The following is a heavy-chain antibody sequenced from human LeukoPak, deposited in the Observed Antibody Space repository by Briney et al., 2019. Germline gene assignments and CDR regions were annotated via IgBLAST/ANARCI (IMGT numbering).Heavy chain of an antibody. V-gene: IGHV5-51*01. CDR1: GYSFTSYW. CDR2: IYPGDSDT. D-gene: IGHD3-10*01. Sequence: KIGESLKISCKGSGYSFTSYWIGWVRQMPGKGLEWMGIIYPGDSDTRYSPSFQGQVTISADKSISTAYLQWSSLKASDTAMYYCARTSPPLGGWYYYYGMDVWGEGTTVTVSS. J-gene: IGHJ6*04. CDR3: ARTSPPLGGWYYYYGMDV.